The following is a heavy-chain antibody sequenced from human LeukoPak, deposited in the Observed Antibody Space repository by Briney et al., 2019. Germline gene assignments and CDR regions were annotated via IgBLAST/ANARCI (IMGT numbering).Heavy chain of an antibody. CDR3: ARGIEMVTAGEYYCDY. Sequence: ASVKVSCKASGYTFTSYDINWVRQATGQGLEWMGWMNPNSGNTGYAQKFQGRVTMTRNTSISTAYMELSSLRSEDTAVYYCARGIEMVTAGEYYCDYWGQGTLVTVSS. D-gene: IGHD2-21*02. CDR1: GYTFTSYD. CDR2: MNPNSGNT. V-gene: IGHV1-8*01. J-gene: IGHJ4*02.